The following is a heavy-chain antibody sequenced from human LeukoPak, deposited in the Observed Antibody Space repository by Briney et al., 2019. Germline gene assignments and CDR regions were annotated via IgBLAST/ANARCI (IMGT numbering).Heavy chain of an antibody. V-gene: IGHV5-51*01. CDR1: GYTFSSYW. CDR2: IYPGDSDT. CDR3: ARRDYGGKHFDY. D-gene: IGHD4-23*01. J-gene: IGHJ4*02. Sequence: GESLKISCKGSGYTFSSYWIAWVRQMPGKSLEWMGIIYPGDSDTRYSASFQGQVTISADKSISTAYLQWSSLKASDTAMYYCARRDYGGKHFDYWGQGTLVTVSS.